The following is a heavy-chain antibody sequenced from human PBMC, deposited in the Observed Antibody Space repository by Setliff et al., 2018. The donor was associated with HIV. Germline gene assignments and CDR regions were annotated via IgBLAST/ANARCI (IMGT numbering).Heavy chain of an antibody. J-gene: IGHJ4*02. CDR1: GYAFTNSY. CDR3: AKETRGYYGSASYARLDN. Sequence: ASVKVSCKTSGYAFTNSYLHWVRQAPGQGLEWMGMISPRAGSTNYAQNFQGRVSMTRDTSTSTVYMELSSLRSEDTAVFYCAKETRGYYGSASYARLDNWGQGTLVTVSS. D-gene: IGHD3-10*01. CDR2: ISPRAGST. V-gene: IGHV1-46*01.